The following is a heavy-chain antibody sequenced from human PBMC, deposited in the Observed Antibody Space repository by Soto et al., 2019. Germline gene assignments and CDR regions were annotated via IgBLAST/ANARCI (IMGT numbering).Heavy chain of an antibody. J-gene: IGHJ4*02. CDR1: GFTFDDYA. CDR2: ISGSSDTT. D-gene: IGHD4-17*01. CDR3: ASKLTYGASSDY. Sequence: EVQLVESGGGLVQPGRSLRLSCAASGFTFDDYAMHWVRQAPGKGLEWVSGISGSSDTTYYADSVKGRFTISRDNSKNTLYLQMNSLRAEDTAVYYCASKLTYGASSDYWGQGTLVTVSS. V-gene: IGHV3-23*04.